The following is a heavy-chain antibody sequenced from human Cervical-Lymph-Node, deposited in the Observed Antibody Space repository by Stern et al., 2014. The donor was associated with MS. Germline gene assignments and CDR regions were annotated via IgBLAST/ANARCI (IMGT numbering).Heavy chain of an antibody. CDR1: GFTFSSYA. D-gene: IGHD2-2*01. CDR3: AKGGIVVVPAAMNYYYGMDV. V-gene: IGHV3-23*04. Sequence: EVQLVESGGGLVQHGGSLRLSCAASGFTFSSYAMSWVRQAPEKGLEWVSAISGSGGSTYYADSVKGRFTISRDNSKNTLYLQMNSLRAEDTAVYYCAKGGIVVVPAAMNYYYGMDVWGQGTTVTVSS. CDR2: ISGSGGST. J-gene: IGHJ6*02.